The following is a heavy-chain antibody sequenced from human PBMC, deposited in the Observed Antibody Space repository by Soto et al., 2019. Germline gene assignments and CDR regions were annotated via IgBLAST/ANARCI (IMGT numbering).Heavy chain of an antibody. CDR2: INPNSGDT. J-gene: IGHJ4*02. V-gene: IGHV1-2*04. Sequence: ASVKVSCKASGYIFTGYYMHWVRQAPGQGLEWMGWINPNSGDTNYTQKFQGWVTMTRDTSISTAYMELSRLRSDDTAVYYCATSRISIAVAGETEYYFDYWGQGTLVTVSS. CDR1: GYIFTGYY. CDR3: ATSRISIAVAGETEYYFDY. D-gene: IGHD6-19*01.